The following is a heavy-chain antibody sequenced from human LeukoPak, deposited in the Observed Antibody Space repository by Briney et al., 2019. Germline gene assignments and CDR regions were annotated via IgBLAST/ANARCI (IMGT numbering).Heavy chain of an antibody. V-gene: IGHV3-21*01. CDR3: AKGAKRLGYCSGGTCYSNYDYYYMDV. Sequence: GGSLRLSCAASGFTFISYSMNWVRQAPGKGLEWVSSISNSSPNIYYADSVKGRFTISRDNSKNTLYLQMNSLRAEDTAVYYCAKGAKRLGYCSGGTCYSNYDYYYMDVWGKGTTVTIPS. CDR2: ISNSSPNI. CDR1: GFTFISYS. D-gene: IGHD2-15*01. J-gene: IGHJ6*03.